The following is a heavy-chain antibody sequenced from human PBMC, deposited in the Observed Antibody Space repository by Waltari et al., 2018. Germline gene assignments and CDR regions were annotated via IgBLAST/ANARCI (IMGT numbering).Heavy chain of an antibody. Sequence: QVQLVESGGGVVQPGRSLRLSCAASGFTFGSYAMHWVRQAPGKGLEWVAVISYDGSNKYYADSVKGRFTISRDNSKNTLYLQMNSLRAEDTAVYYCARDSSVVVTAMMDYWGQGTLVTVSS. D-gene: IGHD2-21*02. J-gene: IGHJ4*02. V-gene: IGHV3-30*01. CDR2: ISYDGSNK. CDR1: GFTFGSYA. CDR3: ARDSSVVVTAMMDY.